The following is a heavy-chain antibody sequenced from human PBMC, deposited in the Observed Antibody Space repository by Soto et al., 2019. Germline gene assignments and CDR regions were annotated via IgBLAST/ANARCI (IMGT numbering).Heavy chain of an antibody. Sequence: PGGSLRLSCAASGFTFTRYSMNWVRQAPGKGLEWVSSISSTTNYIYYADSMKGRFTVSRDNAKNSVYLEMNSLSAEDTALYYCARESADLTSNFDYWGQGTLVTGLL. J-gene: IGHJ4*02. CDR1: GFTFTRYS. CDR2: ISSTTNYI. CDR3: ARESADLTSNFDY. V-gene: IGHV3-21*01.